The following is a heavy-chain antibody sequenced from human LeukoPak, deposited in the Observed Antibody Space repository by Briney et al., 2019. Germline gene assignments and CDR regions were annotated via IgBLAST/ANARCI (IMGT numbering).Heavy chain of an antibody. J-gene: IGHJ4*01. D-gene: IGHD1-26*01. CDR2: IYIGGST. V-gene: IGHV3-53*01. CDR3: ARAPRFSGRYSPSGDE. Sequence: VGSLRLSCAASGLAVSSNYMSWVRQAPGKGLEWVSVIYIGGSTYYTASLKGRVTLSRDNSKNTLYLQMNSLRAQDTPVYYCARAPRFSGRYSPSGDEWGQGTLVTVSS. CDR1: GLAVSSNY.